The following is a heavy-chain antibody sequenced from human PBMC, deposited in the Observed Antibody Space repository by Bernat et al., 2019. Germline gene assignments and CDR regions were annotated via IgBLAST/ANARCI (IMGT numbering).Heavy chain of an antibody. CDR1: GFTFSSYG. CDR3: ARDLRWLQLPRTGHYYGMDV. D-gene: IGHD5-12*01. CDR2: IWYDGSNK. Sequence: QVQLVESGGGVVQPGRSLRLSCAASGFTFSSYGMHWVRQAPGKGLEWVAVIWYDGSNKYYADSVKGRFTISRDNSKNTLYLQMNSLRAEDTAVYYCARDLRWLQLPRTGHYYGMDVWSQGTTVTVSS. V-gene: IGHV3-33*01. J-gene: IGHJ6*02.